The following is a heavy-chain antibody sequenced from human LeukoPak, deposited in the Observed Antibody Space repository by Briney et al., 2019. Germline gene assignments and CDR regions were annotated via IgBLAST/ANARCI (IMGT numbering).Heavy chain of an antibody. Sequence: PSETLSLTCAVYGGSFSGYYWSWIRRPPGKGLEWIGEINHSGSTNYNPSLKSRVTISVDTSKNQFSLKLSSVTAADTAVYYCARRYGGNPFRYYYYMDVWGKGTTVTVSS. J-gene: IGHJ6*03. CDR2: INHSGST. CDR1: GGSFSGYY. D-gene: IGHD4-23*01. CDR3: ARRYGGNPFRYYYYMDV. V-gene: IGHV4-34*01.